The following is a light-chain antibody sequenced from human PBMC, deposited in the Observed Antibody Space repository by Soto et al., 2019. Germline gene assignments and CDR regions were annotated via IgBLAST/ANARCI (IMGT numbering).Light chain of an antibody. CDR1: SSDVGRYNF. Sequence: QPVLTQPASVSGSPGQSITISCTGTSSDVGRYNFVSWYQQHPGKAPKLMIYEVSNRPSGVSNRFSGSKSGNTASLTISGLQAEDEADYYCSSYTSSSTLVFGTGTKVTVL. CDR3: SSYTSSSTLV. CDR2: EVS. J-gene: IGLJ1*01. V-gene: IGLV2-14*01.